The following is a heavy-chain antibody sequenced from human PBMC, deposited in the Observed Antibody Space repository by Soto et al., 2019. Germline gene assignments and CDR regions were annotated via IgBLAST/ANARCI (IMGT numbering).Heavy chain of an antibody. CDR2: IIPIFGTA. V-gene: IGHV1-69*01. CDR3: AREATVVTTDAFDL. J-gene: IGHJ3*01. D-gene: IGHD4-17*01. CDR1: GGTFSSYA. Sequence: QVQLVQSGAEVKKPGSSVQVSCKASGGTFSSYAISWVRQAPGQGLEGMGGIIPIFGTANYAQKFQGRVTITADESTSTAYMELSSLRSEDTAVYYCAREATVVTTDAFDLWGQGTMVTVSS.